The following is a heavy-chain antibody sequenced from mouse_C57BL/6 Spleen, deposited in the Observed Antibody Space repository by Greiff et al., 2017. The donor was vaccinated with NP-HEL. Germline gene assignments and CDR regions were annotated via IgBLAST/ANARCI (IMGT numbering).Heavy chain of an antibody. CDR3: ARREDD. Sequence: QVQLQQPGAELVKPGASVKLSCKASGYTFTSYWMQWVKQRPGQGLEWIGEIDPSDSYTNYNQKFKGKATLTVDTSSSTAYMQRSSLTSEDTAVYYCARREDDWGQGTTLTVAS. CDR2: IDPSDSYT. CDR1: GYTFTSYW. V-gene: IGHV1-50*01. J-gene: IGHJ2*01.